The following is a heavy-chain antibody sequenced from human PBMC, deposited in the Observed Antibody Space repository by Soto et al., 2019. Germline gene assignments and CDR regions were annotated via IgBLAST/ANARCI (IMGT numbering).Heavy chain of an antibody. D-gene: IGHD3-22*01. CDR1: GFTFTSSA. J-gene: IGHJ4*02. V-gene: IGHV1-58*01. Sequence: SVKVSCKAPGFTFTSSAVQWVRQARGQRLEWIGWIVVGSGNTNYAQKFQERVTITRDMSTSTAYMELSSLRSEDTAVYYCAAEGYDSSGYKPWGQGTLVTVSS. CDR2: IVVGSGNT. CDR3: AAEGYDSSGYKP.